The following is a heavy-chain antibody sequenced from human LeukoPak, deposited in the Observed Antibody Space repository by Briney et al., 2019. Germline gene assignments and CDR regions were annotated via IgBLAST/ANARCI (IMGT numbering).Heavy chain of an antibody. CDR2: ISGGGETT. V-gene: IGHV3-23*01. CDR3: AKARAGGYNYGPFDY. D-gene: IGHD5-18*01. CDR1: GFTFRLYG. J-gene: IGHJ4*02. Sequence: GGSLRLSCAASGFTFRLYGMNWVRQDPGKGLEWVSAISGGGETTTYTDSVKGRFTISRDNSKNTVYLQMNSLSAEDTAVYYCAKARAGGYNYGPFDYWGQGTLVTVSS.